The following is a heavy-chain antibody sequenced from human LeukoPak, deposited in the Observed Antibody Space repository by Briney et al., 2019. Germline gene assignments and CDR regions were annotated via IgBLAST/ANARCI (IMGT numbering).Heavy chain of an antibody. CDR3: ARDWRSGGNCFGY. CDR1: GFTFSSYS. CDR2: IYTGSTYI. J-gene: IGHJ4*02. V-gene: IGHV3-21*01. D-gene: IGHD2-15*01. Sequence: GESLRLSCSASGFTFSSYSMNWVRQAPGKGLAWVSSIYTGSTYIYYAESVKGRFIISRDDAKNTLYLQMSSLRAEDTAVYYCARDWRSGGNCFGYWGQGTLVTVSS.